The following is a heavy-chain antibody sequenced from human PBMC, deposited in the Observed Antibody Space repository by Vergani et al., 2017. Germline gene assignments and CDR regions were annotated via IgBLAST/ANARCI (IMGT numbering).Heavy chain of an antibody. CDR2: ISSSSSYI. D-gene: IGHD2-15*01. CDR3: ASGGSLGY. V-gene: IGHV3-21*01. Sequence: EVQLVESGGGLVKPGGSLRLSCAASRFTFSSSSMNWVRQAPGKGLEWVLSISSSSSYIFYADSVKGRFTISRDNAKNSLYLQMNSRRAEDTAVYYCASGGSLGYWGQGTLVTVSS. J-gene: IGHJ4*02. CDR1: RFTFSSSS.